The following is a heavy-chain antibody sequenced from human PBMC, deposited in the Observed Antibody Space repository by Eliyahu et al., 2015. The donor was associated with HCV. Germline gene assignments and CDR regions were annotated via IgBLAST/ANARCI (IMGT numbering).Heavy chain of an antibody. CDR2: IIPILGIA. Sequence: QVQLVQSGAEVKKPGSSVKXSCKASGXTFSSYTISGVXQAPGQGLEWRGRIIPILGIANYAQKFQGRVTITADKSTSTAYMELSSLRSEDTAVYYCASRGYYDSSGYRYFDYWGQGTLVTVSS. CDR3: ASRGYYDSSGYRYFDY. J-gene: IGHJ4*02. D-gene: IGHD3-22*01. CDR1: GXTFSSYT. V-gene: IGHV1-69*02.